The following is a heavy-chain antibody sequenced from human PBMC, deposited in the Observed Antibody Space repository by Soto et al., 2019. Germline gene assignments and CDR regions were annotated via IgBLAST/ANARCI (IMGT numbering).Heavy chain of an antibody. Sequence: QVQLVQSGAEVKKPGSSVKVSCKTSGGTFSTHVIGWVRQAPGQGLEWMGGIVPKFGTTNYAHKFKGRVKVTADESTSSAYMEVSSLTSEDTAVYYCVRVGSDNSGWYIWFDPWGQGTLVTVSS. CDR2: IVPKFGTT. D-gene: IGHD6-19*01. CDR3: VRVGSDNSGWYIWFDP. CDR1: GGTFSTHV. V-gene: IGHV1-69*01. J-gene: IGHJ5*02.